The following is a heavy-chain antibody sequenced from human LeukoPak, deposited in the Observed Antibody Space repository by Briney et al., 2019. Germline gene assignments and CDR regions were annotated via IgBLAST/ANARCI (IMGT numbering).Heavy chain of an antibody. CDR2: IYYSGTT. CDR1: GGSIIISTYY. Sequence: SETLSLTCTVSGGSIIISTYYWGWLRQPPGQGLEWIGSIYYSGTTSYNPSLKSRVTISVDTSKNQFSLKLTSVTAADTAVYYCARQYNSGSCDPWGQGTLVSVSS. J-gene: IGHJ5*02. D-gene: IGHD6-19*01. V-gene: IGHV4-39*01. CDR3: ARQYNSGSCDP.